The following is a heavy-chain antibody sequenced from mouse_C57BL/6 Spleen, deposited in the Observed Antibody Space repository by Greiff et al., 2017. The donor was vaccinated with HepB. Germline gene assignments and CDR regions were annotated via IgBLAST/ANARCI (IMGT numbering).Heavy chain of an antibody. CDR3: ARASTVVAPYAMDY. J-gene: IGHJ4*01. CDR2: IYPGGGYT. Sequence: QVQLKESGAELVRPGTSVKMSCKASGYTFTNYWIGWAKQRPGHGLEWIGDIYPGGGYTNYNEKFKGKATLTADKSSSTAYMQFSSLKSEDSAIYYCARASTVVAPYAMDYWGQGTSVTVSS. CDR1: GYTFTNYW. V-gene: IGHV1-63*01. D-gene: IGHD1-1*01.